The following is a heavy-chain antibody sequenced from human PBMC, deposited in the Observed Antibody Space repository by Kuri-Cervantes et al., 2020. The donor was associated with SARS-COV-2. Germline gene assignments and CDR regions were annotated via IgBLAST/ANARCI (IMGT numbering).Heavy chain of an antibody. CDR2: IRYDGSIK. Sequence: GGSLRLSCAASGFTFNTYGMHWVRQAPGKGLEWVAFIRYDGSIKDYADSVKGRFTVSRDNSKNTLYLQMNSLRDEDTAVYFCAKPLTNYHDTSGPDYWGQGTLVTVSS. CDR3: AKPLTNYHDTSGPDY. J-gene: IGHJ4*02. D-gene: IGHD3-22*01. CDR1: GFTFNTYG. V-gene: IGHV3-30*02.